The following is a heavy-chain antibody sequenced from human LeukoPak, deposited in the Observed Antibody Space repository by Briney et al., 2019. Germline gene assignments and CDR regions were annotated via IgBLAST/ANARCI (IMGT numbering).Heavy chain of an antibody. J-gene: IGHJ4*02. Sequence: GSLRLSCAASGFTSSSYWMSWVRQAPGKGLEWVSGINWSGGSTGYADPLRGRFTISRDNAKNSLYLQMDSLRAEDTALYYCARAPITSPFYFDYWGQGTLVTVSS. D-gene: IGHD2-2*01. V-gene: IGHV3-20*04. CDR2: INWSGGST. CDR3: ARAPITSPFYFDY. CDR1: GFTSSSYW.